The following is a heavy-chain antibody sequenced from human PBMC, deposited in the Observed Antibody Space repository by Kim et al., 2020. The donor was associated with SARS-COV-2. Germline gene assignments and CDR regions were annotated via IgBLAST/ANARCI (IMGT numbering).Heavy chain of an antibody. V-gene: IGHV3-33*01. CDR2: IWYDGSNK. CDR3: ARSAVPVTRRVYYGMDV. J-gene: IGHJ6*02. CDR1: GFTFSSYG. Sequence: GGSLRLSCAASGFTFSSYGMHWVRQAPGKGLEWVAVIWYDGSNKYYADSVKGRFTISRDNSKNTLYLQMNSLRAEDTAVYYCARSAVPVTRRVYYGMDVWGQGTTVTVSS. D-gene: IGHD5-18*01.